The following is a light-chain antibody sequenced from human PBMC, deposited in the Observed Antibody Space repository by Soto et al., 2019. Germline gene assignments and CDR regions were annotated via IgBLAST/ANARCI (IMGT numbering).Light chain of an antibody. V-gene: IGLV2-8*01. CDR3: SSYAASNNFYFV. CDR2: EVT. CDR1: SSDVGGYNY. Sequence: QSALTQAPSASGSPGQSVTISCTGTSSDVGGYNYVSWYQQYPGRAPKLMIYEVTKRPSGVPDRFSGSKSGNTAPLTVSGLQAEDEANYYCSSYAASNNFYFVFGGGSKVTVL. J-gene: IGLJ3*02.